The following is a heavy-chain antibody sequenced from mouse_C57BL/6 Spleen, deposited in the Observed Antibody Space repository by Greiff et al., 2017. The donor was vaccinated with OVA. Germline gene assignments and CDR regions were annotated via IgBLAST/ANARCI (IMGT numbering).Heavy chain of an antibody. CDR1: GYTFTDYY. CDR2: INPNNGGT. V-gene: IGHV1-26*01. J-gene: IGHJ2*01. Sequence: VQLQQSGPELVKPGASVKISCKASGYTFTDYYMNWVKQSHGKSLEWIGDINPNNGGTSYNQKFKGKATLTVDKSSSTAYMELRSLTSEDSAVYYCARGAYHFDYWGQGTTLTVSS. D-gene: IGHD6-5*01. CDR3: ARGAYHFDY.